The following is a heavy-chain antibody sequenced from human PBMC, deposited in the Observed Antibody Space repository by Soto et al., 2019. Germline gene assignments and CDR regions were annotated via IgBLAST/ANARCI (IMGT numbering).Heavy chain of an antibody. V-gene: IGHV3-23*01. CDR3: AKDRCANGVFHTPLGP. CDR2: VSGGGGNT. D-gene: IGHD2-8*01. J-gene: IGHJ5*02. CDR1: GFSFSSSV. Sequence: GGCLRLSCAACGFSFSSSVMSWVRQATGKGLEWVSAVSGGGGNTYYADSVKGRFTISRDNSKNTLYLQMNSLRAEDTAVYYCAKDRCANGVFHTPLGPWGQGTLVTVSS.